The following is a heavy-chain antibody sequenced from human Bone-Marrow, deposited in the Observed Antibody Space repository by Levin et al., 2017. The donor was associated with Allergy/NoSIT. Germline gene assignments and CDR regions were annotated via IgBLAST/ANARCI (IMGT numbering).Heavy chain of an antibody. CDR2: IKQDGSEK. Sequence: GGSLRLSCAASGFTFSSYWMSWVRQAPGKGLEWVANIKQDGSEKYYVDSVKGRFTISRDNAKNSLYLQMNSLRAEDTAVYYCARVLNDYDFWSGYYASQDYWGQGTLVTVSS. J-gene: IGHJ4*02. D-gene: IGHD3-3*01. CDR3: ARVLNDYDFWSGYYASQDY. V-gene: IGHV3-7*01. CDR1: GFTFSSYW.